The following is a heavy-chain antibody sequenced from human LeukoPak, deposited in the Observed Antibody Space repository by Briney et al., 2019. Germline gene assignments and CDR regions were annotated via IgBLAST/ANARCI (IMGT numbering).Heavy chain of an antibody. D-gene: IGHD3-16*02. CDR2: FTTGSTYI. CDR3: ARHRTASDY. V-gene: IGHV3-21*01. CDR1: AFTFSDYT. Sequence: GGSLRLSCSASAFTFSDYTMIWVRQAPGKGLEWVSCFTTGSTYIYYADSVKGGFTISRDNAKNSLYLQMTSLRAEDTAVYYCARHRTASDYWGQGTLVTVSS. J-gene: IGHJ4*02.